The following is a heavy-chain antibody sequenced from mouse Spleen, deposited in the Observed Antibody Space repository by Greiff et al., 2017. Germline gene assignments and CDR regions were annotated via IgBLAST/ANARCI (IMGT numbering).Heavy chain of an antibody. CDR3: TIHRYDRQGNYYAMDY. J-gene: IGHJ4*01. D-gene: IGHD2-14*01. V-gene: IGHV1-15*01. CDR1: GYTFTDYE. CDR2: IDPETGGT. Sequence: VQLQQSGAELVRPGASVTLSCKASGYTFTDYEMHWVKQTPVHGLEWIGAIDPETGGTAYNQKFKGKAILTADKSSSTAYMELRSLTSEDSAVYYCTIHRYDRQGNYYAMDYWGQGTSVTVSS.